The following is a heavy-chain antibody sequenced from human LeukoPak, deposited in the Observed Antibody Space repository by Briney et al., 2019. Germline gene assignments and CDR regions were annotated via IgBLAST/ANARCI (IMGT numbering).Heavy chain of an antibody. D-gene: IGHD6-13*01. J-gene: IGHJ6*04. CDR3: AKDQQLVPRGLMDV. Sequence: PGGSLRLSCAASGFTFSSYAMSWVRQAPGEGLEWVSAISGSGGSTYYADSVKGRFTISGDNSKNTLYLQMNSLRAEDTAVYYCAKDQQLVPRGLMDVWGKGTTVTVSS. CDR1: GFTFSSYA. V-gene: IGHV3-23*01. CDR2: ISGSGGST.